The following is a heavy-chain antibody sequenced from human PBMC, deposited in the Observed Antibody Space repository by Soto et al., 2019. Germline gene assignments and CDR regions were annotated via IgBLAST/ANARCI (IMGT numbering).Heavy chain of an antibody. CDR1: GYSLTSYG. CDR3: AREYCSSASCYGPDF. D-gene: IGHD2-2*01. V-gene: IGHV1-18*01. J-gene: IGHJ4*02. Sequence: QVQLVQSGAEVKMPGASVKVSCKASGYSLTSYGISWVRQAPGQGLEWMGWISGHDGNTKYTQKIQGRVTVTTDISTSIAYMDLRSLRSDDTAVYYCAREYCSSASCYGPDFWGQGTLVTVSS. CDR2: ISGHDGNT.